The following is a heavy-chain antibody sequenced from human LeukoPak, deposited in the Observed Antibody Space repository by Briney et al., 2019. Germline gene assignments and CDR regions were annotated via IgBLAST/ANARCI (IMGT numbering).Heavy chain of an antibody. CDR3: TRGGIVALIGYAFDI. J-gene: IGHJ3*02. CDR1: GFTFSSYA. V-gene: IGHV3-49*04. Sequence: GGSLRLSCAASGFTFSSYAMSWVRQAPGKGLEWVALIRNKAFVRTTEYAASVKGRFSISTDDSRSIAYLEMNRLKAEDTAVYYCTRGGIVALIGYAFDIWGQGTVVTV. D-gene: IGHD5-12*01. CDR2: IRNKAFVRTT.